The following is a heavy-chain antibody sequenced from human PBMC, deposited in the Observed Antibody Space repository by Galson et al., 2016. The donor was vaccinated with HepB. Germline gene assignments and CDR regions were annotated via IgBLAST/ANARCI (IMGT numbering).Heavy chain of an antibody. V-gene: IGHV3-48*01. CDR1: GSTFNSYS. D-gene: IGHD3-10*01. CDR2: ISSSSSAI. CDR3: ARGGSGSHPNQHYFYYYALEV. J-gene: IGHJ6*04. Sequence: SLRLSCAASGSTFNSYSMNWVRQAPGKGLEWVSYISSSSSAIYYADSVKGRFTISRDNAKNSLYLQMNSLRAEDTAVYYCARGGSGSHPNQHYFYYYALEVWGIGATVTVSS.